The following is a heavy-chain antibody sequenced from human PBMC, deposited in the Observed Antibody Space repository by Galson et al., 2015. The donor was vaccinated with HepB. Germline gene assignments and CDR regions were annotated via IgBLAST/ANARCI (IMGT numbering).Heavy chain of an antibody. V-gene: IGHV3-66*01. CDR1: GFTVSSNY. J-gene: IGHJ5*02. CDR3: ARVGLRNWFDP. D-gene: IGHD4-17*01. CDR2: IYSGGST. Sequence: SLRLSCAASGFTVSSNYMSWVRQAPGKGLEWVSVIYSGGSTYYADSVKGRFTISRDNSKNTLYLQMNSLRAEDTAVYYCARVGLRNWFDPWGQGTLVTVSS.